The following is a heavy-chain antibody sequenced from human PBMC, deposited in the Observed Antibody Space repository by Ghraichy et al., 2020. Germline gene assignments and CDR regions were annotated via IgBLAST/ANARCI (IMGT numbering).Heavy chain of an antibody. CDR1: GGSITSNY. D-gene: IGHD2-21*02. CDR2: IYYSGST. Sequence: SETLSLTCTVSGGSITSNYWSWIRQPPGKGLEWIGYIYYSGSTNCNPSLKSRVTISVHMSKNQFSLNLNSVTAADTAVYYCAATPRGVTFVAFDVWGQGKMDSVYS. V-gene: IGHV4-59*12. J-gene: IGHJ3*01. CDR3: AATPRGVTFVAFDV.